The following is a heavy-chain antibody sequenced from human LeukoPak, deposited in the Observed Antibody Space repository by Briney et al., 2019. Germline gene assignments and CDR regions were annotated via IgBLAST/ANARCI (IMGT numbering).Heavy chain of an antibody. V-gene: IGHV3-21*01. CDR3: ARDQWSITMVRGAPDY. Sequence: GGSLRLSCAASGFTFSSYSMNWVRQAPGKGLEWVSSISSSSSYIYYADSVKGRFTISRDNAKNSLYLQMNSLRAEDTAVYYCARDQWSITMVRGAPDYWGQGTLVTVSS. CDR1: GFTFSSYS. J-gene: IGHJ4*02. CDR2: ISSSSSYI. D-gene: IGHD3-10*01.